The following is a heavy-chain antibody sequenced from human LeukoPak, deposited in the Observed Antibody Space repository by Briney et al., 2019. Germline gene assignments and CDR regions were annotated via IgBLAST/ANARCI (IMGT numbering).Heavy chain of an antibody. V-gene: IGHV4-4*02. Sequence: SETLSLTCGVSGGSISSNNWWSWVRQPPGQGLEWIGEIYHSGSANYNPSLKSRVTISVDTSKNQFSLKLSSVTAADTAVYYCATYSRHYYDSSGYSSWGQGTLVTVSS. CDR1: GGSISSNNW. J-gene: IGHJ5*02. D-gene: IGHD3-22*01. CDR2: IYHSGSA. CDR3: ATYSRHYYDSSGYSS.